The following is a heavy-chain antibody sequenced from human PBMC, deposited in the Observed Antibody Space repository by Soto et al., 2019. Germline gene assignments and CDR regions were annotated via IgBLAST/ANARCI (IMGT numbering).Heavy chain of an antibody. CDR1: GYTFTSYA. Sequence: GASVKVSCKASGYTFTSYAMHWVRQAPGQRLEWMGWINAGNGNTKYSQKFQGRVTITRDTSTDTAYMELSSLRSEDTAVYYCASASGIAVAGIEYWGQGTLVPVSS. J-gene: IGHJ4*02. CDR3: ASASGIAVAGIEY. CDR2: INAGNGNT. D-gene: IGHD6-13*01. V-gene: IGHV1-3*01.